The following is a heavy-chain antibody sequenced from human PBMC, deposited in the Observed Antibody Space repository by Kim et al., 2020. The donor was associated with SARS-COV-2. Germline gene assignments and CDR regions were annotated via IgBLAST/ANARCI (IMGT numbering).Heavy chain of an antibody. J-gene: IGHJ4*02. V-gene: IGHV3-73*01. Sequence: GGSLRLSCAASGFTFSGSAMHWVRQASGKGPEWVGRIRSKANSYGTVYGASVGGRFAISRGDSKSTTYLQMDSLKTEDSAVYFCTTCGWGDPCSSGYWGQGTLVTVSS. CDR3: TTCGWGDPCSSGY. CDR2: IRSKANSYGT. D-gene: IGHD2-21*01. CDR1: GFTFSGSA.